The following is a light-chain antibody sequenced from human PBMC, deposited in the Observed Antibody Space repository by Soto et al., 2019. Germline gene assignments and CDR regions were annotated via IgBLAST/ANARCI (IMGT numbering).Light chain of an antibody. J-gene: IGKJ4*01. CDR1: HSVNSY. CDR2: DAS. CDR3: QQRKYWPPLT. Sequence: EIVLTQSPATLSLSPGERATLSCRASHSVNSYLAWYQHKPGQAPRLLIYDASNRAAGIPARFSGSGSGTDCTLIISSLEPEDFAIYYCQQRKYWPPLTFGGGTKVEIK. V-gene: IGKV3-11*01.